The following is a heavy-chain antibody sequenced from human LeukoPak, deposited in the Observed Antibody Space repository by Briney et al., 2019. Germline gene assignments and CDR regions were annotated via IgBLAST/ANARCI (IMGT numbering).Heavy chain of an antibody. J-gene: IGHJ4*02. CDR2: INHSGST. CDR3: ARGSYTIFGVVMTVAPFDY. V-gene: IGHV4-34*01. CDR1: GGSFSGYY. D-gene: IGHD3-3*01. Sequence: PSETLSLTCAVYGGSFSGYYWSWIRQPPGKGLEWIGEINHSGSTNYNPSLKSRVTISVDTSKNQFSLKLSSVTAADTAVYYCARGSYTIFGVVMTVAPFDYWGQGTLVTVSS.